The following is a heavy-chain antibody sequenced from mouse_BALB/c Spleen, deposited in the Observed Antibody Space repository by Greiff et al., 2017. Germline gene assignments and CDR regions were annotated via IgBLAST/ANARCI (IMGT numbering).Heavy chain of an antibody. Sequence: VKLMESGPGLVAPSQSLSITCTVSGFSLTSYGVHWVRQPPGKGLEWLGVIWAGGSTNYNSALMSRLSISKDNSKSQVFLKMNSLQTDDTAMYYCARAYGNYLYWYFDVWGAGTTVTVSS. V-gene: IGHV2-9*02. CDR2: IWAGGST. CDR1: GFSLTSYG. J-gene: IGHJ1*01. D-gene: IGHD2-1*01. CDR3: ARAYGNYLYWYFDV.